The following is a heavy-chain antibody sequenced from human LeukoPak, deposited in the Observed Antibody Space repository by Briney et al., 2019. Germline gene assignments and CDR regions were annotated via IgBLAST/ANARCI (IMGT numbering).Heavy chain of an antibody. Sequence: PGGSLRLSYAASGFIFADYGMTWVRQVPGKGLEWVSGINWNGGSTGYVDSVKGRFTISRDNAKNALFLQMNNLRAEDTAFYYCARGEWDPRDWGQGTLVTVSS. V-gene: IGHV3-20*03. CDR2: INWNGGST. CDR3: ARGEWDPRD. CDR1: GFIFADYG. J-gene: IGHJ4*02. D-gene: IGHD1-26*01.